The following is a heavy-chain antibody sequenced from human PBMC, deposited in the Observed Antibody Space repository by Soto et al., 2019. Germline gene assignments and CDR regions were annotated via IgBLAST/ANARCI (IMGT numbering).Heavy chain of an antibody. J-gene: IGHJ4*02. CDR1: GFTFSNYA. CDR2: ISGSGGST. Sequence: EVQLLESGGGLVQPGGSLRLSCAASGFTFSNYAVTWVRQAPGKGLEWVSTISGSGGSTYYADSVKGRFTISRDNYKNTLYLQMNSLRAEDTAVYYCAKDQGSSWYEIDYWGQGNLVTVSS. D-gene: IGHD6-13*01. CDR3: AKDQGSSWYEIDY. V-gene: IGHV3-23*01.